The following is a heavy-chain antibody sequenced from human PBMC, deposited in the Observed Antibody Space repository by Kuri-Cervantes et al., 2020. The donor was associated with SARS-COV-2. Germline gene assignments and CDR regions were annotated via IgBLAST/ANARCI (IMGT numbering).Heavy chain of an antibody. V-gene: IGHV4-59*01. CDR2: IYYSGST. D-gene: IGHD3-10*01. CDR1: GGSISSYY. CDR3: ARVGGNWELPFDY. J-gene: IGHJ4*02. Sequence: SETLSLTCTVSGGSISSYYWSWTRQPPGKGLEWIGYIYYSGSTNYNPSLKSRVTISVDTSKNQFSLKLSSVTAADTAVYYCARVGGNWELPFDYWGQGTLVTVSS.